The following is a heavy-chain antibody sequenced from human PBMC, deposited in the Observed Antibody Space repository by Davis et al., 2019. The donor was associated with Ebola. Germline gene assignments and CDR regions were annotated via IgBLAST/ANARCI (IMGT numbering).Heavy chain of an antibody. CDR2: VNHSGGT. D-gene: IGHD2-15*01. CDR3: ARVVFVAGATPSWYFDL. Sequence: MPGGSLRLSCTVSGGSISGYYWSWIRQPPGKGLEWMGEVNHSGGTNYNPSLKSRVTISVDTSKNQFSLKLSSVTAADTAVYYCARVVFVAGATPSWYFDLWGRGTLVTVSP. V-gene: IGHV4-34*01. CDR1: GGSISGYY. J-gene: IGHJ2*01.